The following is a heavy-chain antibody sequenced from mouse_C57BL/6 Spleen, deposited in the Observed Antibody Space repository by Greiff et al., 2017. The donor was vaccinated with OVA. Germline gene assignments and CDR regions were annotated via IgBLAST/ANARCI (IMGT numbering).Heavy chain of an antibody. V-gene: IGHV5-16*01. J-gene: IGHJ2*01. CDR3: AREDYDYDRVYFDY. D-gene: IGHD2-4*01. Sequence: EVKLMESEGGLVQPGSSMKLSCTASGFTFSDYYMAWVRQVPEKGLEWVANINYDGSSTYYLDSLKSRFIISRDNAKNILYLQMSSLKSEDTATYYCAREDYDYDRVYFDYWGQGTTLTVSS. CDR2: INYDGSST. CDR1: GFTFSDYY.